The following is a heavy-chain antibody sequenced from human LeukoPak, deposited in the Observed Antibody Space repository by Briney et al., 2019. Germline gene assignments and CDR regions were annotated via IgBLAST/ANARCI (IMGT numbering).Heavy chain of an antibody. CDR2: IQNSGTT. CDR3: ARPFSGSYSAFDY. D-gene: IGHD1-26*01. V-gene: IGHV4-39*01. CDR1: GGSMSSSSQY. Sequence: SETLSLTCSCSVSGGSMSSSSQYWGWIRQPPGKGLEWIASIQNSGTTYYNPSLKSRVTISVDTSKTQSSLKLTSVTAADTALYYCARPFSGSYSAFDYWGQGTLVIVSA. J-gene: IGHJ4*02.